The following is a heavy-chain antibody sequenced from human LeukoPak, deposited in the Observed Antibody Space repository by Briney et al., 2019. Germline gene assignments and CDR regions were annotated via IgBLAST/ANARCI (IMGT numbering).Heavy chain of an antibody. CDR3: ARVQTTSVYYYGMDV. Sequence: GGSLRLSCAASGFTVSSNHMSWVRQAPGKGLEWVSVIYSGGSTYYADSVKGRFTISRDNSKNTLYLQMNSLRAEDTAVYYCARVQTTSVYYYGMDVWGQGTTVTVSS. J-gene: IGHJ6*02. CDR2: IYSGGST. V-gene: IGHV3-53*01. D-gene: IGHD4-17*01. CDR1: GFTVSSNH.